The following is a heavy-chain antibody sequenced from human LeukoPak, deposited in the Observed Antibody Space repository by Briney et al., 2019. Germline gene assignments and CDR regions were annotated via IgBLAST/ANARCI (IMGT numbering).Heavy chain of an antibody. CDR3: ARARGSSSSYSYYYYYMDV. V-gene: IGHV1-46*01. J-gene: IGHJ6*03. CDR2: INPSGGST. CDR1: GYTFTSYY. D-gene: IGHD6-6*01. Sequence: ASVKVSCKASGYTFTSYYMHWVRQAPGQGLEWMGIINPSGGSTTYAQKFQGRVTMTRDMSTSTVYMELSSLRSEDTAVYYCARARGSSSSYSYYYYYMDVWGKGTTVTVSS.